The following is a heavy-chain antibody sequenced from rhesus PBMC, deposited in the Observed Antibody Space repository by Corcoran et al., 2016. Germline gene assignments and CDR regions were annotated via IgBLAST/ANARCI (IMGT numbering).Heavy chain of an antibody. D-gene: IGHD3-22*01. V-gene: IGHV4-76*01. J-gene: IGHJ4*01. CDR3: ARRWRHFDY. CDR2: IDGVSGRT. Sequence: QVQLQESGPGVVKPSETLSLTCAVSGGSIRSGYDWSWLRQPPGKGLEWIGYIDGVSGRTNYNPSLKNRVTISKDTSKNQFSLRLSSVTAADTAVYYCARRWRHFDYWGQGVLVTISS. CDR1: GGSIRSGYD.